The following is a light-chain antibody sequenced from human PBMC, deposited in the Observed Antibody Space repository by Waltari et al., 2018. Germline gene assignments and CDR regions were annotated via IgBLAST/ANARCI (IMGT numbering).Light chain of an antibody. CDR2: KDS. V-gene: IGLV3-25*03. CDR3: QSADSSGTYV. Sequence: SYELTQPPSVSVSPGQTARITCSGDALPKQYVYWYQQKPGQAPVLVIYKDSERPSGIPERFSGSSSGTTVTLTISGVQAEDEADYYCQSADSSGTYVFGTGTKATVL. CDR1: ALPKQY. J-gene: IGLJ1*01.